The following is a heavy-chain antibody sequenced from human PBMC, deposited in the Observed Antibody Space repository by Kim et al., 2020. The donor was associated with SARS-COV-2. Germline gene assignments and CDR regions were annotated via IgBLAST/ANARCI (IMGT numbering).Heavy chain of an antibody. CDR3: ARKESHNSSPLYF. D-gene: IGHD6-6*01. V-gene: IGHV4-59*01. CDR1: GASTRNYF. CDR2: IYDTGSP. J-gene: IGHJ4*02. Sequence: SETLSLTCTVSGASTRNYFWTWIRQAPGKGLELIGHIYDTGSPTYNPSLKGRVTISVDRSKSQISLRLNSVTAADTAIYYCARKESHNSSPLYFWGQGTL.